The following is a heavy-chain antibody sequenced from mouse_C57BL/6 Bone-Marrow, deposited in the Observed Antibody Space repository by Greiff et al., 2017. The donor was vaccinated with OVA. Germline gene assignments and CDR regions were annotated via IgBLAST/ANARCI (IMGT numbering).Heavy chain of an antibody. CDR1: GFTFSSYG. Sequence: EVKVVESGGDLVKPGGSLKLSCAASGFTFSSYGMSWVRQTPDKRLEWVATISSGGSYTYYPDSVKGRFTISRDNAKNTLYLQMSSLKSEDTAMYYCARHRDYDWFACWGQGTLVTVSA. V-gene: IGHV5-6*01. CDR3: ARHRDYDWFAC. J-gene: IGHJ3*01. CDR2: ISSGGSYT. D-gene: IGHD2-4*01.